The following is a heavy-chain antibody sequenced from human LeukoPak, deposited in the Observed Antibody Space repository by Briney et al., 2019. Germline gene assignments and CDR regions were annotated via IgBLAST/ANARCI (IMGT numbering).Heavy chain of an antibody. CDR3: AKGPRIVGATRFDY. Sequence: GGSLRLSCAASGFTFSSYGMHWVRQAPGKGLEWVAFIRYDGSNKYYADSVKGRFTISRDNSKNTLYLQMNSLRAEDTAVYYCAKGPRIVGATRFDYWGQGTLVTVSS. D-gene: IGHD1-26*01. CDR2: IRYDGSNK. CDR1: GFTFSSYG. J-gene: IGHJ4*02. V-gene: IGHV3-30*02.